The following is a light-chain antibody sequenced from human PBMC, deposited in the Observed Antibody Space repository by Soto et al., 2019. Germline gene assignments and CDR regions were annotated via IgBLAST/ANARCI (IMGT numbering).Light chain of an antibody. Sequence: QSVLTQPPSVSGAPGQRVTISCTGSSSNIGAGYDVHWYQQLPGTAPKLLIYGNSNRPSGVPDRFSGSKSGTSASLAITGLQAEDEADYYCRSYDSSLSGWVFGGGTQLTVL. V-gene: IGLV1-40*01. CDR2: GNS. J-gene: IGLJ3*02. CDR3: RSYDSSLSGWV. CDR1: SSNIGAGYD.